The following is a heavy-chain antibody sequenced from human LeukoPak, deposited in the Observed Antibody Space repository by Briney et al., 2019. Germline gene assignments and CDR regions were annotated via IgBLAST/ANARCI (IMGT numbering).Heavy chain of an antibody. CDR2: IYYSGST. D-gene: IGHD6-6*01. J-gene: IGHJ4*02. Sequence: SETLFLTCTVSGGSISSYYWSWIRQPPGKGLEWIGYIYYSGSTNYNPSLKSRVTISVDTSKNQFSLKLSSVTAADTAVYYCARGKYSSSSSSDYWGQGTLVTVSS. CDR3: ARGKYSSSSSSDY. V-gene: IGHV4-59*01. CDR1: GGSISSYY.